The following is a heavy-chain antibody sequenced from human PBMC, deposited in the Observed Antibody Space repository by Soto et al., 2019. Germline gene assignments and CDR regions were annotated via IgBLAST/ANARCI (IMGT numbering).Heavy chain of an antibody. Sequence: PSDTLSLTCTVSRGSISSDGYSWSWIRQPPGRGLEWIGFIYHTDSPSYNPSLRGRVTISVDTSKNQIYLNLTSVTAADTAVYFCAGSSSAATNWFDPWGQGTLVTVSS. V-gene: IGHV4-30-2*05. D-gene: IGHD6-13*01. CDR3: AGSSSAATNWFDP. CDR1: RGSISSDGYS. CDR2: IYHTDSP. J-gene: IGHJ5*02.